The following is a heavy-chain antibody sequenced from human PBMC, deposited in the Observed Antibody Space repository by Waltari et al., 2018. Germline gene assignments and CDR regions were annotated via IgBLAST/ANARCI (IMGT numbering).Heavy chain of an antibody. CDR2: IRRDGSQA. D-gene: IGHD4-17*01. J-gene: IGHJ4*02. Sequence: EEQLVESGGGLVQPGGSLRLSCEGSGFTFRNYWMSWVRQAPGKGLEGVANIRRDGSQANYVDSVKGRFTISRDNAKKSLYLQMNSPRAEDTGVYYCARESTASNEGVWGQGTLVTVSS. CDR1: GFTFRNYW. V-gene: IGHV3-7*01. CDR3: ARESTASNEGV.